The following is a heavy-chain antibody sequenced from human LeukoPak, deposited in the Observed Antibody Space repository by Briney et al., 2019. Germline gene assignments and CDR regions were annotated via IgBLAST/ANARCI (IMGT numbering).Heavy chain of an antibody. CDR3: AGGIYYYGSGSYWYFDY. D-gene: IGHD3-10*01. CDR1: GGTFSSYA. Sequence: SVKVSCKASGGTFSSYAISWVRQALGQGLEWMGGIIPIFGTANYAQKFQGRVTITADESTSTAYMELSSLRSEDTAVYYCAGGIYYYGSGSYWYFDYWGQGTLVTVSS. CDR2: IIPIFGTA. V-gene: IGHV1-69*13. J-gene: IGHJ4*02.